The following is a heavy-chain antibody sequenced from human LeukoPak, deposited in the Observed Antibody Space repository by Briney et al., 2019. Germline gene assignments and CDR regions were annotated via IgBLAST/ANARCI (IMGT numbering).Heavy chain of an antibody. CDR1: RFTFSSYG. Sequence: GGSLGLSCAASRFTFSSYGMHWVRQAPGKGLEWVAVISYDGSNKYYADSVKGRFTISRDNSMNTLYLQMNSLRPEDTAVYYCAKDRSSSGWYADYWGQGTLVTVSS. D-gene: IGHD6-19*01. CDR2: ISYDGSNK. J-gene: IGHJ4*02. V-gene: IGHV3-30*18. CDR3: AKDRSSSGWYADY.